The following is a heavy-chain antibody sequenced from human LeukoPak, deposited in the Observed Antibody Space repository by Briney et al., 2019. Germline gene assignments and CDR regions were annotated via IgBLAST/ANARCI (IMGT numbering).Heavy chain of an antibody. CDR3: AEYGKFGESPRYYFDY. CDR2: ISGSGGST. D-gene: IGHD3-10*01. CDR1: GFTFSSYA. V-gene: IGHV3-23*01. J-gene: IGHJ4*02. Sequence: GGSLRLSCAASGFTFSSYAMSWVRQAPGKGLEWVSAISGSGGSTYYADSVKGRFTISRDNSKNTLYLQMNSLRAEDTAVYYCAEYGKFGESPRYYFDYWGQGTLVTVSS.